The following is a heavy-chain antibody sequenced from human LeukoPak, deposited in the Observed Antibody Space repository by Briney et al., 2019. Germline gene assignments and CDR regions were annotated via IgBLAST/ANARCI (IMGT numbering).Heavy chain of an antibody. D-gene: IGHD6-13*01. J-gene: IGHJ4*02. CDR1: GFTFSSYG. CDR3: AKDLRVAPLSSSWYF. Sequence: GRSLRLSCAASGFTFSSYGMNWVRQAPGKGLEWVAVISYDGSNKYYADSVKGRFTISRDNSKNTLYLQMNSLRAEDTAVYYCAKDLRVAPLSSSWYFWGQGTLVTVSS. CDR2: ISYDGSNK. V-gene: IGHV3-30*18.